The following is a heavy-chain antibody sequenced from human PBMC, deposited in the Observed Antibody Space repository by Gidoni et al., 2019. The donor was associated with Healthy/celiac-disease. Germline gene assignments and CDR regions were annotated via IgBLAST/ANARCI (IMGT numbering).Heavy chain of an antibody. V-gene: IGHV4-39*01. J-gene: IGHJ6*02. CDR2: IYYSGST. D-gene: IGHD2-15*01. CDR3: ARHFGAGGKSYYYYGMDV. CDR1: GGSITSSSAS. Sequence: QLQLQESGPGLVKPSETLSLTCTVSGGSITSSSASWGWIRQPPGKGLEWIGSIYYSGSTYYNPSLKSRVTISVDTSKNQFSLKLSSVTAADTAVYYCARHFGAGGKSYYYYGMDVWGQGTTVTVSS.